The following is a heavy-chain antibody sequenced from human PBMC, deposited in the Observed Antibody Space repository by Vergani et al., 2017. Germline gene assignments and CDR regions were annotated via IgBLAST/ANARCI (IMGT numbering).Heavy chain of an antibody. CDR2: LTGGCGST. Sequence: EVQLLESGGSLKQPGGSVRLSCAASGFTFSTYAMHWVRQAPGKGLEWVSALTGGCGSTYYADSFKGRFIISRDNSRDTLYLQMNRLRPEDTATYYCVKDAGSYENFFDSWGQGTMVTVSS. J-gene: IGHJ4*02. V-gene: IGHV3-23*01. CDR3: VKDAGSYENFFDS. CDR1: GFTFSTYA. D-gene: IGHD1-26*01.